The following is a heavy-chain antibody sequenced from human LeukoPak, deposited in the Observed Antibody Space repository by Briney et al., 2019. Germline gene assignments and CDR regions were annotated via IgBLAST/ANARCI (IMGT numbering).Heavy chain of an antibody. CDR2: IYYSGST. Sequence: PSETLSLTCTVSGGSISSSSYYWGWIRQPPGKGLEWIGSIYYSGSTYYNPSLKSRVTISVDTSKNQFSLKLSSVTAADTAVYYCARTFPTQRWLQTTHYFDYWGQGTLVTVSS. CDR3: ARTFPTQRWLQTTHYFDY. V-gene: IGHV4-39*07. J-gene: IGHJ4*02. CDR1: GGSISSSSYY. D-gene: IGHD5-24*01.